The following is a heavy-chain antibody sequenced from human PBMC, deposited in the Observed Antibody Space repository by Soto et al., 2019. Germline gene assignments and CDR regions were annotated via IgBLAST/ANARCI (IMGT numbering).Heavy chain of an antibody. D-gene: IGHD2-8*01. CDR2: ISGSGGGT. V-gene: IGHV3-23*01. CDR3: ARGRGYCTDDVCYPLGWPFDY. CDR1: GFTFSSYA. Sequence: EVQLLESGGGLVQPGGSMRLSCAGSGFTFSSYAMTWVRQAPGKGLEWVSGISGSGGGTYYADSVKGRFTISRDNSKNTLYLQMNSLKADDTAVYYCARGRGYCTDDVCYPLGWPFDYWGQGTLVTVSS. J-gene: IGHJ4*02.